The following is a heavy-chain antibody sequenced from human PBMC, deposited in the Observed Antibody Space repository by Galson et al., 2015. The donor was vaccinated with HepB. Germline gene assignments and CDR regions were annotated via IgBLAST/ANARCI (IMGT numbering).Heavy chain of an antibody. Sequence: SVKVSCKASGGTFSSYAISWVRQAPGQGLEWMGRIIPILGIANYAQKFQGRVTITADKSTSTAYMELRSLRSDDTAVYYCARDPGYSSGWYPSYWGQGTLVTVSS. CDR2: IIPILGIA. CDR3: ARDPGYSSGWYPSY. J-gene: IGHJ4*02. D-gene: IGHD6-19*01. CDR1: GGTFSSYA. V-gene: IGHV1-69*04.